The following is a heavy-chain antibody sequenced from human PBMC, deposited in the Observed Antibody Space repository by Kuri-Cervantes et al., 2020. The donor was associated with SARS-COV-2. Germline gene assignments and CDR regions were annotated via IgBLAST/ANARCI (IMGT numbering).Heavy chain of an antibody. Sequence: ASVKVSCKASGYTFTSYGISWVRQAPGQGLEWMGWISAYNGNTNYAQKLRGRVTMTTDTSTSTAYMELRSLRSDDTAVYYCARDPRIAAPRKFWSDYYGMDVWGQGTTVTVSS. J-gene: IGHJ6*02. CDR3: ARDPRIAAPRKFWSDYYGMDV. CDR1: GYTFTSYG. D-gene: IGHD6-13*01. V-gene: IGHV1-18*01. CDR2: ISAYNGNT.